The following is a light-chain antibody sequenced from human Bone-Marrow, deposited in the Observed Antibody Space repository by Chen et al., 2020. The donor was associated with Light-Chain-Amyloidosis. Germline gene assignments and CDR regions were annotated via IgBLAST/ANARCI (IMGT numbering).Light chain of an antibody. CDR2: AAS. V-gene: IGKV1-39*01. Sequence: DIQMTQSPSSLSASVGDRVTITCRASQRISSYLNWYQQKPGKAPKLLIYAASSLQSGVPSRFSGSGSGTDFTLTISSLQPEDFATYYCQQANSFPFGQGTKLEIK. CDR3: QQANSFP. J-gene: IGKJ2*01. CDR1: QRISSY.